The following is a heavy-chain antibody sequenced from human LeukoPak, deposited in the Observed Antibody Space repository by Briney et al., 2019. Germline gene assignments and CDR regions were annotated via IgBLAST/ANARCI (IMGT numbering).Heavy chain of an antibody. CDR1: GGSVSSGGFY. CDR3: AREDITGTASYFDY. J-gene: IGHJ4*02. Sequence: SETLSLTCTVSGGSVSSGGFYWTWIRQPPGKGLEWIVYIYYSGSTNYIPSLRSRLTISVDTPKNQFSLKLSSVTAADTAVYYCAREDITGTASYFDYWGQGTLVTVSS. D-gene: IGHD1-7*01. CDR2: IYYSGST. V-gene: IGHV4-61*08.